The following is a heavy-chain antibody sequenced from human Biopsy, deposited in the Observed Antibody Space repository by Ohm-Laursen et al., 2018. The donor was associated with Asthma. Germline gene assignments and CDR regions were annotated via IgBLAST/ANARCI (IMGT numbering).Heavy chain of an antibody. D-gene: IGHD3-10*01. CDR2: INGPYRYI. J-gene: IGHJ4*02. Sequence: SLRLSCAASGFDLRDYTMNWVRQAQGRGREWVASINGPYRYIYHATSLRGRFTISRDNAKRSLYLQMDSLRGDDTAVYYCSRDFTIGSGSPFHFWGRGTLVTVSS. CDR3: SRDFTIGSGSPFHF. V-gene: IGHV3-21*01. CDR1: GFDLRDYT.